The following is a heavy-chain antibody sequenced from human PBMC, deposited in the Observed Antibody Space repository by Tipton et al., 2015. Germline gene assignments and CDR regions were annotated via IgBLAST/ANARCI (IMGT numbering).Heavy chain of an antibody. V-gene: IGHV4-39*07. CDR1: GGSITSSTYY. CDR2: IFHRGDT. J-gene: IGHJ4*02. D-gene: IGHD4-17*01. Sequence: TLSLTCTVSGGSITSSTYYWGWIRQPPGKGLEWIGSIFHRGDTNYNPSLKSRVTISLDTSKNQFSLQLKSVTAADTAVYYCARGEIGDFDSWGQGTLVTVSS. CDR3: ARGEIGDFDS.